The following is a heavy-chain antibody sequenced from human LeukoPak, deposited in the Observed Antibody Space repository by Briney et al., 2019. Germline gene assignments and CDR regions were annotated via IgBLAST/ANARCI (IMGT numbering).Heavy chain of an antibody. CDR1: GYTFTSYG. CDR3: ARDWSPDFWSGYYRDAFDI. Sequence: GASVKVSCKASGYTFTSYGISWVRQAPGQGLEWMGWISVYNGNTNYAQKLQGRVTMTTDTSTSTAYMELRSLRSDDTAVYYCARDWSPDFWSGYYRDAFDIWGQGTMVTVCS. CDR2: ISVYNGNT. J-gene: IGHJ3*02. D-gene: IGHD3-3*01. V-gene: IGHV1-18*01.